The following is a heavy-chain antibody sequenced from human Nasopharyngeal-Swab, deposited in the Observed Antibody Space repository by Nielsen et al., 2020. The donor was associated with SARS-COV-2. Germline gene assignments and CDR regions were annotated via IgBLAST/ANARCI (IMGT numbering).Heavy chain of an antibody. CDR2: IYYSGST. J-gene: IGHJ6*02. CDR1: GGSISSSSYY. V-gene: IGHV4-39*07. D-gene: IGHD6-13*01. Sequence: SETLSLSCTFSGGSISSSSYYLGWIRQPPGKGLEWIGSIYYSGSTYYNPSLKSRVTISVDTSKNQFSLKLSSVAAADTAVYYCVGSSWYGDYYYYYGMDVWGQGTTVTVSS. CDR3: VGSSWYGDYYYYYGMDV.